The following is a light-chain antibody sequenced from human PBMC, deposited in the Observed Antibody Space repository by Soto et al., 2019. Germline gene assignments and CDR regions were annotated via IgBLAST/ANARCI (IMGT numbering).Light chain of an antibody. J-gene: IGKJ5*01. CDR1: ESISRG. V-gene: IGKV1-5*03. CDR2: KAS. CDR3: QQHNSFFIT. Sequence: DIQMTQSPSTLSASVGDRVTITCRASESISRGLACSQQKPGKAPKLLIDKASSLESGVPSSFSGSGSGTEFTLTINSLQADDFATYYYQQHNSFFITFGQGTRLEIK.